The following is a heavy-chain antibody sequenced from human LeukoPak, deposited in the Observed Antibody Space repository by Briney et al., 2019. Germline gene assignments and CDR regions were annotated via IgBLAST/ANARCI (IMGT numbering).Heavy chain of an antibody. V-gene: IGHV4-34*01. D-gene: IGHD4-17*01. Sequence: SETLSLTCAVYGGSFSGYYWSWIRQPPGKGLEWIGEINHSGSTNYDPSLKSRVTISVDTSKNQFSLKLSSVTAADTAVYYCAGREGVTTKYYFDYWGQGTLVTVSS. CDR3: AGREGVTTKYYFDY. CDR2: INHSGST. J-gene: IGHJ4*02. CDR1: GGSFSGYY.